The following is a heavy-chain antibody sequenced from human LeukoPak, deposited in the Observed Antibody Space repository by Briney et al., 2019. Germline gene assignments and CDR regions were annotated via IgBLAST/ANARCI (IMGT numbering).Heavy chain of an antibody. J-gene: IGHJ4*02. V-gene: IGHV3-7*01. CDR3: AKDKRDYYFDY. CDR2: IKQDGSEK. CDR1: GFTFSSYW. Sequence: GGSLRLSCAASGFTFSSYWMSWVRQAPGKGLEWVANIKQDGSEKYYADSVKGRFTISRDNSKNTLYLQMNSLRAEDTAVYYCAKDKRDYYFDYWGQGTLVTVSS.